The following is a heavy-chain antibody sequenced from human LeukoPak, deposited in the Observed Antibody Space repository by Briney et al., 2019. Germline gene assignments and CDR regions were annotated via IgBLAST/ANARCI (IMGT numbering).Heavy chain of an antibody. CDR1: GFTFSSYS. Sequence: GGSLRLSCAASGFTFSSYSMNWVRQAPGKGLEWVSAISNTGEYTLYADSVKGRFTISRDNSKNTVSLQMNSLRAEDTALYYCARWTYNYDYWGQRTLVTVSS. CDR3: ARWTYNYDY. J-gene: IGHJ4*02. V-gene: IGHV3-21*04. CDR2: ISNTGEYT. D-gene: IGHD3/OR15-3a*01.